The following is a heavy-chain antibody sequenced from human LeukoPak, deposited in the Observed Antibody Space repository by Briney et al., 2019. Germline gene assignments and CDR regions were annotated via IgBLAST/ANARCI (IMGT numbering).Heavy chain of an antibody. D-gene: IGHD6-13*01. CDR2: ISSGSSYI. V-gene: IGHV3-21*04. J-gene: IGHJ1*01. Sequence: GGSLRLSCAASGFTFSSYSLNWVRQAPGKGLEWLSTISSGSSYIYYADSVKGRFTISRDNAKNSLYLQMNSLRAEDTAVYYCAKNSYSSSWYPQHWGQGTLVTVSS. CDR3: AKNSYSSSWYPQH. CDR1: GFTFSSYS.